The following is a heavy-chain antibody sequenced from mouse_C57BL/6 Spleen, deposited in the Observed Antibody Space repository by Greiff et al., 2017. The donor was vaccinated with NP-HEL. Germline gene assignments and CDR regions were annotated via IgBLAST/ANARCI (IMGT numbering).Heavy chain of an antibody. CDR2: INPNYGTT. V-gene: IGHV1-39*01. Sequence: VQLQQSGPELVKPGASVKISCKASGYSFTDYNMNWVKQSNGKSLEWIGVINPNYGTTSYNEKFKSKATLTVDKSSSTAYMQLSSLTSEDSAVYYCANLYYDYDVWFAYWGQGTLVTVSA. J-gene: IGHJ3*01. CDR3: ANLYYDYDVWFAY. CDR1: GYSFTDYN. D-gene: IGHD2-4*01.